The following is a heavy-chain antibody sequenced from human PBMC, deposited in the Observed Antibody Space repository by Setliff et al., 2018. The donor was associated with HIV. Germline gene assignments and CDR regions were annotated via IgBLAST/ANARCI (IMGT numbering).Heavy chain of an antibody. J-gene: IGHJ4*01. Sequence: ASVKVSCKAFHYTFTNYGVTWVRQAPGQGLEWMGWINANDGTTSYAQKFQGRVTITRDTSTSTAYMELRSLTSDDTAVYYCARKHATLPFDYWGQGTLVTVSS. CDR3: ARKHATLPFDY. CDR1: HYTFTNYG. V-gene: IGHV1-18*01. D-gene: IGHD3-16*01. CDR2: INANDGTT.